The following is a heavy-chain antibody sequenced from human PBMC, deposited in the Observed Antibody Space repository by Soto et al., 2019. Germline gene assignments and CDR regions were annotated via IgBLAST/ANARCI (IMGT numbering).Heavy chain of an antibody. V-gene: IGHV3-30*18. CDR1: GFTFSSYG. J-gene: IGHJ6*02. CDR3: AKGKLRYFDWVQGGMDV. CDR2: ISYDGSNK. Sequence: GGSLRLSCAASGFTFSSYGMHWVRQAPGKGLEWVAVISYDGSNKYYADSVRGRFTISRDNSKNTLYLQMNSLRAEDTAVYYCAKGKLRYFDWVQGGMDVWGQGT. D-gene: IGHD3-9*01.